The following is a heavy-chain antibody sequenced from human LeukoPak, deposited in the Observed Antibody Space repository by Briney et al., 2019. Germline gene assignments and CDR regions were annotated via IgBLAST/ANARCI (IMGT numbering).Heavy chain of an antibody. J-gene: IGHJ4*02. Sequence: SVKVSCKASGGTFSSYAISWVRQAPGQGLEWMGGIIPIFGTANYAQKFQGRVTITADKSTSTAYMELSSLRSEDTAVYYCARDALQYYYDSSGYYYWGQGTLVTVSS. CDR1: GGTFSSYA. D-gene: IGHD3-22*01. CDR2: IIPIFGTA. V-gene: IGHV1-69*06. CDR3: ARDALQYYYDSSGYYY.